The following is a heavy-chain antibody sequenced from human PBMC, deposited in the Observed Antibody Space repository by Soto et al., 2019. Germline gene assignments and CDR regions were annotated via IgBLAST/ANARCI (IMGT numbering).Heavy chain of an antibody. CDR3: ARGEYDFWSGSAN. Sequence: GGSLTLSCAASGFTFSSYSMNWVRQAPGKGLEWVSSISSSSSYIYYAVSVKGPFTNSRDKAKNSLYLQMNSLRAEDTAVYYCARGEYDFWSGSANWGQGTLVTVSS. D-gene: IGHD3-3*01. CDR1: GFTFSSYS. V-gene: IGHV3-21*01. J-gene: IGHJ4*02. CDR2: ISSSSSYI.